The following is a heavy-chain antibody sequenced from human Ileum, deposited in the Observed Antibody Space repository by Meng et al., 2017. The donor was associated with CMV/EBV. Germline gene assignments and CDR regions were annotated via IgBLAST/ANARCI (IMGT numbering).Heavy chain of an antibody. Sequence: CQTSGYTFTYNKIMWVRQAPGQGPEWMGWIDTNTGNPTYAQGFTGRFVFSLDTSVNTAYLQISSLKADDTAVYYCARDGLSGRYFDYWGQGTLVTVSS. CDR3: ARDGLSGRYFDY. J-gene: IGHJ4*02. V-gene: IGHV7-4-1*02. CDR1: GYTFTYNK. D-gene: IGHD1-26*01. CDR2: IDTNTGNP.